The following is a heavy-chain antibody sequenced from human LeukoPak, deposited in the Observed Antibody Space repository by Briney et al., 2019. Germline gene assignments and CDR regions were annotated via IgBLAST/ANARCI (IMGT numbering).Heavy chain of an antibody. V-gene: IGHV3-33*01. CDR1: GFTFSSYG. J-gene: IGHJ3*02. CDR3: ARAKSHIVVVPAAIGGDAFDI. Sequence: GGSLRLSCAASGFTFSSYGMHWVRQAPGKGLEWVAVIWYDGSNKYYADSVKGRFTISRDNSKNTLYLQMNSLRAEDTAVYYCARAKSHIVVVPAAIGGDAFDIWGQGTMVTVSS. D-gene: IGHD2-2*01. CDR2: IWYDGSNK.